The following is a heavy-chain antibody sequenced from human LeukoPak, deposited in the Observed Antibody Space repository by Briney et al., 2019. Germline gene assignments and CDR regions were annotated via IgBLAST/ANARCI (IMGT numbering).Heavy chain of an antibody. CDR3: AKVIDDFWSGYGRGAFDI. Sequence: GESLRLSCAASGFTFSSYAMSWVRQAPGKGLEWVSAISGSGGSTYYADSVKGRFTISRDNSKNTLYLQMNSLRAEDTAVYYCAKVIDDFWSGYGRGAFDIWGQGTMVTVSS. CDR2: ISGSGGST. D-gene: IGHD3-3*01. CDR1: GFTFSSYA. V-gene: IGHV3-23*01. J-gene: IGHJ3*02.